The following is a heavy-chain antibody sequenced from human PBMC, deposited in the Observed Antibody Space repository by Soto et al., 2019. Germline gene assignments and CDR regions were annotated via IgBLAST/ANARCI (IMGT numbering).Heavy chain of an antibody. Sequence: EAQLEQSGGGLIQPGGSMRLSCAASGFTFSSYWMHWVRQAPGKGLVWVSSIKPDGSLTPYADSVRGRFTISRDNAKNTVYLQMNSLRAEDTAVYYCARDEGVPMVRGYDKWGQGTLVAVSS. J-gene: IGHJ4*02. V-gene: IGHV3-74*03. CDR2: IKPDGSLT. D-gene: IGHD3-10*01. CDR3: ARDEGVPMVRGYDK. CDR1: GFTFSSYW.